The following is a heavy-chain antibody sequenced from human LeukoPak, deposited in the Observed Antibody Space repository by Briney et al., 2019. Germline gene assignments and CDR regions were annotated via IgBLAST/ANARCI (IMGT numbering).Heavy chain of an antibody. CDR2: ISAYNGNT. CDR3: ARVTSSGRTFSDY. V-gene: IGHV1-18*01. Sequence: ASVKVSCKASGYTFTSYGISWVRQAPGQGLEWMGWISAYNGNTNYAQKFQGRVTITADKSTSTAYMELSSLRSEDTAVYYCARVTSSGRTFSDYWGQGTLVTVSS. CDR1: GYTFTSYG. J-gene: IGHJ4*02. D-gene: IGHD6-19*01.